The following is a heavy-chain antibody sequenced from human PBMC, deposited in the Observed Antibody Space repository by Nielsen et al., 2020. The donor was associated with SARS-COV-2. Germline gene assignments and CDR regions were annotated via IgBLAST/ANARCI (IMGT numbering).Heavy chain of an antibody. D-gene: IGHD3-9*01. V-gene: IGHV3-48*02. Sequence: GESLKISCAASGFTFSIYAMNWVRQAPGKGLEWISYISDDNTVFYAESVKGRFTISRDNAENSLYLQMNNLRDDDTAVYYCARDSELLTHYYALDYWGQGTPVTVSS. CDR1: GFTFSIYA. J-gene: IGHJ4*02. CDR2: ISDDNTV. CDR3: ARDSELLTHYYALDY.